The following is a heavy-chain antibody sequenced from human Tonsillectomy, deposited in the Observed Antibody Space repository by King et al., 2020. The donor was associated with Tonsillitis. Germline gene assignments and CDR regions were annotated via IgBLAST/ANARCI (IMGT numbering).Heavy chain of an antibody. CDR3: ARDLPAYCGGDCSLGY. CDR1: GFTFSIYA. D-gene: IGHD2-21*02. Sequence: QLVQSGGGVVQPGRSLRLSCAASGFTFSIYAMHWVRQAPGKGLEWVAVISYDVSNKYYADSVKGRFTISRDNSKNTLYLQMNSLRAEDTAVYYCARDLPAYCGGDCSLGYWGQGTLVTVSS. J-gene: IGHJ4*02. CDR2: ISYDVSNK. V-gene: IGHV3-30-3*01.